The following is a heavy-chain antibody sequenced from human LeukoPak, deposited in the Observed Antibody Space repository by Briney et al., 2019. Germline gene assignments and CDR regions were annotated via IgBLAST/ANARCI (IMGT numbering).Heavy chain of an antibody. Sequence: PSETLPLTCAVYGGSFSGYYWSWIRQPPGKGLEWIGEINHSGSTNYNPSLKSRVTISVDTSKNQFSLKLSSVTAADTAVYYCARGRLDRGYSYGYGPILDYWGQGTLVTVSS. CDR3: ARGRLDRGYSYGYGPILDY. V-gene: IGHV4-34*01. J-gene: IGHJ4*02. D-gene: IGHD5-18*01. CDR1: GGSFSGYY. CDR2: INHSGST.